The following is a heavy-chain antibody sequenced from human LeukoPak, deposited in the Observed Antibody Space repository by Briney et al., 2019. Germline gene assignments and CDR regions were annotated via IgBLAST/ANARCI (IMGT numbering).Heavy chain of an antibody. CDR1: GFTFSSYA. CDR3: ARDQSDFWSGSYLGYFDY. CDR2: ISYDGSNK. D-gene: IGHD3-3*01. V-gene: IGHV3-30-3*01. Sequence: PGRSLRLSCAASGFTFSSYAMHWVRQAPGKGLEWVAVISYDGSNKYYADSVKGRFTISRDNSKNTLYLQMNSLRAEDTAVYYCARDQSDFWSGSYLGYFDYWGQGTLVTVSS. J-gene: IGHJ4*02.